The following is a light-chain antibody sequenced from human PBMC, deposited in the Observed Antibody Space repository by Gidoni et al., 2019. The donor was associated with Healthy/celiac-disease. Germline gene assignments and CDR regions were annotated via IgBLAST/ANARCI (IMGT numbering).Light chain of an antibody. V-gene: IGKV1-33*01. Sequence: DIQMTQSPSSLSASVGDRVTITCQASQDISSYLNWYKQKPGKAPKLLIYDASNLETGVPSRFSGSGSGTDFTFTISSLQPEDIATYYCQQYDILPLTFGGGTKVEIK. CDR3: QQYDILPLT. J-gene: IGKJ4*01. CDR2: DAS. CDR1: QDISSY.